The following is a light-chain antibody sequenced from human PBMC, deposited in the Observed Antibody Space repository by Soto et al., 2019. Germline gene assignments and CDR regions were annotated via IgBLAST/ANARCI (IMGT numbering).Light chain of an antibody. CDR2: AAS. CDR3: QKYNSASWT. Sequence: DIQMTQSPSSLSASVGDRVTITCRASQGISNYLAWYQQKPGKVPKLLIYAASTLQSGVPSRMRGNGSGTAFTLTISSLQPEDVATYYCQKYNSASWTLVQRTKVEIK. J-gene: IGKJ1*01. CDR1: QGISNY. V-gene: IGKV1-27*01.